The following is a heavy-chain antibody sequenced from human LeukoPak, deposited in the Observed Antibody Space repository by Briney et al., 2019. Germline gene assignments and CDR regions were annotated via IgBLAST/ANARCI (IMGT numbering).Heavy chain of an antibody. CDR3: AREHSSSSWFDP. Sequence: PSQTLSLTCTVSGGFISNTGYYWSWIRQHPGEGLEWIGYIYFSGNYYNPSLKSRVTMSIDTSKNQFSLKLSSVTAADTAVYYCAREHSSSSWFDPWGQGILVTVSS. CDR1: GGFISNTGYY. CDR2: IYFSGN. J-gene: IGHJ5*02. D-gene: IGHD6-13*01. V-gene: IGHV4-31*03.